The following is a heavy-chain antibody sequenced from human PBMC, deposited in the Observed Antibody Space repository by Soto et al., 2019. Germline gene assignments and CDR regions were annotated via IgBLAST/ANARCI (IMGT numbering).Heavy chain of an antibody. D-gene: IGHD6-13*01. V-gene: IGHV5-51*01. CDR1: GYSFRNHW. CDR3: ARRRAAAAIDAFDI. J-gene: IGHJ3*02. CDR2: IYPGDSDT. Sequence: GESLKISCVGYGYSFRNHWIGWVRQMPGKGLEWMGLIYPGDSDTRYSPSFQGQVTISADRSITTAYLQWTRLKASDTAMYYCARRRAAAAIDAFDIWGQGTLVTVSS.